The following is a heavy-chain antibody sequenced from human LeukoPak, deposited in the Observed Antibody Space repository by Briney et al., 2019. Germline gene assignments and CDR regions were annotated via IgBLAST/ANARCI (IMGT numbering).Heavy chain of an antibody. Sequence: PGGSLRLSCAASGFTFSSYSMNWVRQAPGKGLEWVSYISSSGSTIYYADSVKGRFTISRDNAKNSLYLQMNSLRAEDTAVYYCARVPITMMTLDYWGQGTLVTVSS. V-gene: IGHV3-48*04. D-gene: IGHD3-22*01. CDR1: GFTFSSYS. CDR2: ISSSGSTI. CDR3: ARVPITMMTLDY. J-gene: IGHJ4*02.